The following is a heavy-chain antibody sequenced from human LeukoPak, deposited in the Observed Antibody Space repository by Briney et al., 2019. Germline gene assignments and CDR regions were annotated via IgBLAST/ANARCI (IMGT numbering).Heavy chain of an antibody. CDR1: GGSISSSSYY. V-gene: IGHV4-39*07. J-gene: IGHJ4*02. D-gene: IGHD5-18*01. CDR2: IYYTGST. CDR3: ARNPRGYSYGYWIDY. Sequence: PSETLSLTCTVSGGSISSSSYYWGWIRQPPGKGLEWIGSIYYTGSTNYNPSLKSRVTISVDTSKNQFSLNLSSVTAADTAVYYCARNPRGYSYGYWIDYWGQGTLVTVSS.